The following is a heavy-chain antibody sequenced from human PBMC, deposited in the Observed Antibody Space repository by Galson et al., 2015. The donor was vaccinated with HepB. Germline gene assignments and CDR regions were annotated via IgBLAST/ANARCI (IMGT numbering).Heavy chain of an antibody. V-gene: IGHV3-48*01. J-gene: IGHJ4*02. CDR3: ARDSGITGADDY. CDR1: GVVFSAYS. CDR2: IYRSGLTI. D-gene: IGHD1-14*01. Sequence: SLRLAGAASGVVFSAYSMTWGRQAPGKGLEWVSYIYRSGLTIYYADSVRGRFTISRDNAKNSLYLQMNSLRAEDTAVYYCARDSGITGADDYWGQGTLVTVSS.